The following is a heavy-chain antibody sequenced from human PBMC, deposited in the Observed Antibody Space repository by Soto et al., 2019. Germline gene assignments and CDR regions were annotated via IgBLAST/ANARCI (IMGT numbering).Heavy chain of an antibody. CDR2: IYPGDSDT. D-gene: IGHD3-3*01. CDR1: GYSFTSYW. J-gene: IGHJ5*02. Sequence: GESLKISCKGSGYSFTSYWIGWVRQIPGKGLEWMGIIYPGDSDTRYSPSFQGQVTISADKSISTAYLQWSSLKASDTAMYYCARFLGRTYYDFWSGINWFDPWGQRTLVTVSS. V-gene: IGHV5-51*01. CDR3: ARFLGRTYYDFWSGINWFDP.